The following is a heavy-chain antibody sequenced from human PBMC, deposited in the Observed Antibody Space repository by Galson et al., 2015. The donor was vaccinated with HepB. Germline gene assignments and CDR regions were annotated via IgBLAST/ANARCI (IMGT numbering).Heavy chain of an antibody. Sequence: QSGAEVKKPGESLRISCKGSGYSFTSYWISWVRQMPGKGLEWMGRIDPSDSYTNYSPSFQGHVTISADKSISTAHLQWSSLKASDTAMYYCARRGYSYGYDSGANDYWGQGTLVTVSS. V-gene: IGHV5-10-1*01. J-gene: IGHJ4*02. CDR1: GYSFTSYW. CDR3: ARRGYSYGYDSGANDY. CDR2: IDPSDSYT. D-gene: IGHD5-18*01.